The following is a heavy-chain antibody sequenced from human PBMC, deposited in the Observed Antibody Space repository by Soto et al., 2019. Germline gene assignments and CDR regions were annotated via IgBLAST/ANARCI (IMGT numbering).Heavy chain of an antibody. CDR2: IYPNTGAT. D-gene: IGHD6-19*01. V-gene: IGHV1-2*02. J-gene: IGHJ4*02. CDR1: GYSFTGYY. CDR3: ASLQTSGWYGVH. Sequence: QTQLVQSGAEVKKPGASVRVSCKASGYSFTGYYIHWLRLAPGQGLEWMGWIYPNTGATNSAQKFQGRLTMTRDTSSTTAYMEMTSLRSDDTAIYYCASLQTSGWYGVHWGQGTLVTVSS.